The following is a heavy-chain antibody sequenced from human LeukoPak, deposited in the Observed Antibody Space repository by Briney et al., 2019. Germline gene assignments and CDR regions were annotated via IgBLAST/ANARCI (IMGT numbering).Heavy chain of an antibody. Sequence: GGSLRLSCVGSGFTFRSHAMSWVRQAPEKGLEFVSGIYENGGTTYYADSVKGRFSISRDNSKNTLYLQMDSLRGEDTAAYYCAKDFRIGYSAHFDYWGQGALVTVSS. D-gene: IGHD2-21*01. V-gene: IGHV3-23*01. J-gene: IGHJ4*02. CDR1: GFTFRSHA. CDR3: AKDFRIGYSAHFDY. CDR2: IYENGGTT.